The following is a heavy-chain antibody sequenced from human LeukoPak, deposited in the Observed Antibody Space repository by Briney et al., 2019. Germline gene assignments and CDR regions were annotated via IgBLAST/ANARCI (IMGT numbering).Heavy chain of an antibody. D-gene: IGHD2/OR15-2a*01. CDR2: ISSSSTYI. CDR3: AGDDEGNLAFDI. Sequence: MPGGSLRLSRAASSFLFSHCSKLWVRQAPGKGLEWVSSISSSSTYIYYADSLEGRFTISRDNVRNSLYRQMNSLRAEDPAVYYCAGDDEGNLAFDIWGQGTMVTVSS. CDR1: SFLFSHCS. V-gene: IGHV3-21*01. J-gene: IGHJ3*02.